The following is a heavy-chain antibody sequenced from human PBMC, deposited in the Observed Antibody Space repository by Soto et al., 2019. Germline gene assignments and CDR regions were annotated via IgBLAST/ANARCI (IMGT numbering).Heavy chain of an antibody. D-gene: IGHD6-6*01. CDR3: AGDSGVHSSSPATDY. CDR1: GFTFSSYA. CDR2: ISYDGSNK. V-gene: IGHV3-30-3*01. Sequence: QVQLVESGGGVVQPGRSLRLSCAASGFTFSSYAMDWVRQAPGKGLEWVAVISYDGSNKNYADSVKGRFTISRDNSKNTLYLQMNSLRAEDTAVYYCAGDSGVHSSSPATDYWGQGTLVTVSS. J-gene: IGHJ4*02.